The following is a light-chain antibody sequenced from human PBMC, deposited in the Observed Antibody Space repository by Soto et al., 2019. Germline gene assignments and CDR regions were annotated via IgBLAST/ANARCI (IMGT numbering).Light chain of an antibody. CDR1: QRINNL. CDR2: TAS. Sequence: DIQMTQSPSTLSASVGDSVTITCRASQRINNLLNWYQQKPGRAPKLLIHTASSLQTGVPSRFTGGGSGTDFSITINSLQPEDFDTYYCQQSSTTRWTFGQGTKVDIK. J-gene: IGKJ1*01. CDR3: QQSSTTRWT. V-gene: IGKV1-39*01.